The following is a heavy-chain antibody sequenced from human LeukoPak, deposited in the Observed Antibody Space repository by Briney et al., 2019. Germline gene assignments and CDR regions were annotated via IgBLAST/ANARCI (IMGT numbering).Heavy chain of an antibody. Sequence: SETLSLTCIVSGGSISSDSYYWAWIRQPPGKGLQWIGSLYYRGSAYYDSSLKSRVTISGDTSQNQFFLKLSSVTAADTAVYYCAICLRGYAYGRIKAGFDYWGQGTLVTVSS. CDR3: AICLRGYAYGRIKAGFDY. CDR1: GGSISSDSYY. CDR2: LYYRGSA. V-gene: IGHV4-39*01. J-gene: IGHJ4*02. D-gene: IGHD5-18*01.